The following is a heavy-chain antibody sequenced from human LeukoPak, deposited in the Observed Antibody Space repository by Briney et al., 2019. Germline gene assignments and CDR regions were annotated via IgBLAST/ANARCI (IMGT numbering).Heavy chain of an antibody. CDR1: GGSFSGYY. CDR3: ARQGQPGSSWYYPYYYYGMDV. CDR2: INHSGST. Sequence: SETLSLTCAVYGGSFSGYYWSWIRQPPGKGLEWIGEINHSGSTNYNPSLKSRVTISVDTSKNQFSLKLSSVTAADTAVYYCARQGQPGSSWYYPYYYYGMDVWGQGTTVTVSS. V-gene: IGHV4-34*01. D-gene: IGHD6-13*01. J-gene: IGHJ6*02.